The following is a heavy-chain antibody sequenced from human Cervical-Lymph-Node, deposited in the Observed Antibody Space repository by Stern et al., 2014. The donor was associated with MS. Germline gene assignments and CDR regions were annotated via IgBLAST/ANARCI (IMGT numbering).Heavy chain of an antibody. V-gene: IGHV3-11*01. CDR1: GFTFSDHY. J-gene: IGHJ4*02. CDR2: ISSSGATI. Sequence: VQLVESGGGLVKPGGSLRLSCAASGFTFSDHYMYWVRQAPGKGLEWISYISSSGATIYQADSVKGRFTISRDNAKNSLYLQMNSLRAEDTAMYYCARVGSTWFLDYWGQGTLVTVSS. D-gene: IGHD6-13*01. CDR3: ARVGSTWFLDY.